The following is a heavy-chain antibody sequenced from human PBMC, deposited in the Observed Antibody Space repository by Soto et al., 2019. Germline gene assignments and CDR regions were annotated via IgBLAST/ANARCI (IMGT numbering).Heavy chain of an antibody. Sequence: QVQLQESGPGLVKPSGTLSLTCAVSGGSISSSNWWSWVRQPPGKGLDRIGEIYHSGSTNYNPSLKSRVTISVDKSKNQFSLKLSSVIAADTAVYYCARQVSLPAAMDYYYYYGMDVWGQGPTVSVSS. CDR1: GGSISSSNW. V-gene: IGHV4-4*02. CDR2: IYHSGST. CDR3: ARQVSLPAAMDYYYYYGMDV. D-gene: IGHD2-2*01. J-gene: IGHJ6*02.